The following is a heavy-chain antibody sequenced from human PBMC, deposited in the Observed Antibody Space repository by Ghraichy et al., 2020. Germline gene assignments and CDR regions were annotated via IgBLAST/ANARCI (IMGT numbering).Heavy chain of an antibody. V-gene: IGHV3-53*01. CDR2: IYSGGST. CDR1: GFTVSSNY. J-gene: IGHJ4*02. CDR3: ARGGGRITIFGVVTRTYYFDY. Sequence: GGSLRLSCAASGFTVSSNYMSWVRQAPGKGLEWVSVIYSGGSTYYADSVKGRFTISRDNSKNTLYLQINSRIAEDTAVYYCARGGGRITIFGVVTRTYYFDYWGQGTLVTVSS. D-gene: IGHD3-3*01.